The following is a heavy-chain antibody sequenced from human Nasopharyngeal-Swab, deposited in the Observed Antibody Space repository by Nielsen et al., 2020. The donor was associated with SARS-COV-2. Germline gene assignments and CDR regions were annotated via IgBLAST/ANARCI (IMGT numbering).Heavy chain of an antibody. CDR2: ISSSSSYI. CDR3: ARWAVAGDYYYYGMDV. CDR1: GFSVSYNY. J-gene: IGHJ6*02. Sequence: GGSLRLSCEVSGFSVSYNYMNWVRQAPGKGLEWVSSISSSSSYIYYADSVKGRFTISRDNAKNSLYLQMNSLRAEDTAVYYCARWAVAGDYYYYGMDVWGQGTTVTVSS. V-gene: IGHV3-21*01. D-gene: IGHD6-19*01.